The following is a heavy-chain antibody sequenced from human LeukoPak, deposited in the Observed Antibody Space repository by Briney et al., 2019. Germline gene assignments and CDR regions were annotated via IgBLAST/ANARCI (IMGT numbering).Heavy chain of an antibody. CDR3: ARDSDGYSSSWYLDY. Sequence: ASVKVSCKASGYTFTGYYMHWVRQAPGQGLEWMGWINPNSGGTNYAQKFQGRVTMTRDTSISTAYMELSRLRSDDTAVYYCARDSDGYSSSWYLDYWGQGTLVTVSS. J-gene: IGHJ4*02. CDR2: INPNSGGT. CDR1: GYTFTGYY. V-gene: IGHV1-2*02. D-gene: IGHD6-13*01.